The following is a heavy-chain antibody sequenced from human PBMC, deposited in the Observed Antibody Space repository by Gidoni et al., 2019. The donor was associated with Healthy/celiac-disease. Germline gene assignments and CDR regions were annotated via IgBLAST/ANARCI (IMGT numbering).Heavy chain of an antibody. CDR2: ISSSSSYI. V-gene: IGHV3-21*01. CDR3: ARYDFWSGYPKSDAFDI. D-gene: IGHD3-3*01. J-gene: IGHJ3*02. CDR1: GFPFRSYS. Sequence: EVQLVESGGGLVKPGGSLRLSCAASGFPFRSYSMNWVRQAPGKGLEWVSSISSSSSYIYYADSVKGRFTISRDNAKNSLYLQMNSLRAEDTAVYYCARYDFWSGYPKSDAFDIWGQGTMVTVSS.